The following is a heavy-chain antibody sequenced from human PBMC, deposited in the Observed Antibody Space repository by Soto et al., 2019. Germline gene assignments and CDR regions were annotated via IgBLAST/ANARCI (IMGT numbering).Heavy chain of an antibody. D-gene: IGHD2-21*01. CDR2: VSDNGGSRGGT. CDR1: GFMFNNSA. Sequence: GGSLRLSCTASGFMFNNSAMTWVRQAPGQGLQWVASVSDNGGSRGGTYYADSVKGRFTISRDNSKNTLYLQLDSLTGADTAVYYCASAKAVVIAALGIWGQGTMVTV. V-gene: IGHV3-23*01. J-gene: IGHJ3*02. CDR3: ASAKAVVIAALGI.